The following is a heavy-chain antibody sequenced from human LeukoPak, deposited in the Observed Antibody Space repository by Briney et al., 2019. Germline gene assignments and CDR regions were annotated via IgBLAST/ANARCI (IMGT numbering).Heavy chain of an antibody. V-gene: IGHV3-72*01. CDR1: GFTFSDHY. D-gene: IGHD3-3*01. CDR3: AKDGEITIFGVVIPYYFDY. Sequence: GGSLRLSCAASGFTFSDHYMDWVRQAPGKGLEWVARTRNKAKSYTMEYAASVKGRFTISRDESRNSLCLQMNSLRAEDTALYYCAKDGEITIFGVVIPYYFDYWGQGTLVTVSS. CDR2: TRNKAKSYTM. J-gene: IGHJ4*02.